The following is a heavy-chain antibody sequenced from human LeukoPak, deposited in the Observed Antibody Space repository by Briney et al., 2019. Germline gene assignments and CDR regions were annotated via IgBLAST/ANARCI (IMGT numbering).Heavy chain of an antibody. D-gene: IGHD5-18*01. J-gene: IGHJ6*02. Sequence: ASLHLSCTTSGGTFSTSAITWVRQPPGQGLEWMGRIYPVVNTTTYAQRFQGRVTITADTSTSTVYMELSSLRSEETAVYYCARDQGLTAPPPYGLDVWGQGTTVIVSS. CDR2: IYPVVNTT. CDR3: ARDQGLTAPPPYGLDV. CDR1: GGTFSTSA. V-gene: IGHV1-69*04.